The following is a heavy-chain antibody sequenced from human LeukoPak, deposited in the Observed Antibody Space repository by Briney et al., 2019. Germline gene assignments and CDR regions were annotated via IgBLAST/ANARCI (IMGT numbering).Heavy chain of an antibody. D-gene: IGHD6-19*01. CDR2: ISSSSSYI. CDR3: ARVGVRYSSGGTFDY. V-gene: IGHV3-21*01. J-gene: IGHJ4*02. CDR1: GFTFSSYS. Sequence: PGGSLRLSCAASGFTFSSYSMNWVRQAPGKGLEWVSPISSSSSYIYYADSVKGRFTISRDNAKNSLYLQMNSLRAEDTAVYYCARVGVRYSSGGTFDYWGQGTLVTVSS.